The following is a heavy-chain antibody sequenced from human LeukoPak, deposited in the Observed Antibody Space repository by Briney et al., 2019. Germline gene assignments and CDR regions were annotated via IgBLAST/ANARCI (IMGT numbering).Heavy chain of an antibody. J-gene: IGHJ6*03. D-gene: IGHD2-2*01. CDR2: INPNSGGT. CDR1: GYTFTGYY. V-gene: IGHV1-2*02. Sequence: ASVKVSCKASGYTFTGYYMHWVRQAPGQGLEWMGWINPNSGGTNYAQKLQGRVTMTRDTSISTAYMELSSLRSEDTAVYYCARVGCSSTSCQGFYYYYMDVWGKGTTVTVSS. CDR3: ARVGCSSTSCQGFYYYYMDV.